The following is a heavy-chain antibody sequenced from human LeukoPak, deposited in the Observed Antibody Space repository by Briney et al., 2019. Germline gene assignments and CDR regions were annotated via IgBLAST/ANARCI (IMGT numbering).Heavy chain of an antibody. CDR1: VGFISSGGYY. CDR2: IYYSGST. D-gene: IGHD3-10*01. Sequence: SQTLSLTCTVSVGFISSGGYYWTWIRQPSGKGLECIAYIYYSGSTYYNPSLKSRVSMSLDTSKNQFSLKLRSVTAADTAVYYCARGPAGSYFHVPDYWGQGTLVTVSS. V-gene: IGHV4-31*03. CDR3: ARGPAGSYFHVPDY. J-gene: IGHJ4*02.